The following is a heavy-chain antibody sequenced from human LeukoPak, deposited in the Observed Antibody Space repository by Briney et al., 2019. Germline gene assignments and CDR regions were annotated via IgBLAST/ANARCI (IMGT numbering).Heavy chain of an antibody. D-gene: IGHD3-3*01. J-gene: IGHJ3*02. CDR1: GYTFANYY. Sequence: ASVKVSCKASGYTFANYYIHWVRQAPGQGLEWMGWINSNRGGTNYAQKFQGRVTMTRDTSISTAYMELRSVRSDDTAVYYCARDHGDDAFDIWGPGTMVTVSS. V-gene: IGHV1-2*02. CDR3: ARDHGDDAFDI. CDR2: INSNRGGT.